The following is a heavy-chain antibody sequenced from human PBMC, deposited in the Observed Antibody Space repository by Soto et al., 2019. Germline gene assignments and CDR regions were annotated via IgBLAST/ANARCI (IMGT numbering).Heavy chain of an antibody. Sequence: QVQLQESGPGLVKPSETLSLTCNVSGGSISPYYWSFIRQAPGKGLEWIGYIYYMGSTTYNPSLESRVTMSLDMSKNQFSLRLTSVTAADTAVYYCARGGVGAIFDYWGQGILVTVSS. V-gene: IGHV4-59*01. CDR3: ARGGVGAIFDY. D-gene: IGHD3-10*01. J-gene: IGHJ4*02. CDR1: GGSISPYY. CDR2: IYYMGST.